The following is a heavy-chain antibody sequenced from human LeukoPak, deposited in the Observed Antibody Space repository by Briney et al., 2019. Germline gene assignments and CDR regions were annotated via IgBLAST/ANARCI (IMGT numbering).Heavy chain of an antibody. Sequence: AGGSLRLSCAASGFTFSDYYMSWIRQAPGKGLEWVSYISSSGSTIYYADSVKGRFTISRDNAKNSLYLQMNSLRAEDTAVYYCARIRQRGTKYYFDYWGQGTLVTVSS. CDR3: ARIRQRGTKYYFDY. CDR2: ISSSGSTI. D-gene: IGHD1-7*01. J-gene: IGHJ4*02. CDR1: GFTFSDYY. V-gene: IGHV3-11*04.